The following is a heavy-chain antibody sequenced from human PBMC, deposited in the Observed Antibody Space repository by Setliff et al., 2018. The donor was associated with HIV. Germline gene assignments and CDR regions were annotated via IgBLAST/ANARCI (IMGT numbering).Heavy chain of an antibody. J-gene: IGHJ2*01. CDR2: INHNDNS. Sequence: SETLSPTCTVYGGSFSGYYWNWVRQPPGKGLEWIGEINHNDNSNCSPSLKNRVTISVDTSKNQFSLKLSSVTAADTAVYYCARAFANSGAYRGYWYFDLWGRGTLVTVSS. V-gene: IGHV4-34*01. D-gene: IGHD1-26*01. CDR1: GGSFSGYY. CDR3: ARAFANSGAYRGYWYFDL.